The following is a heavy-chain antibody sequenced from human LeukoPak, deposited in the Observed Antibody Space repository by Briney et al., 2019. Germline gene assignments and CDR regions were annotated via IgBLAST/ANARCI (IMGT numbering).Heavy chain of an antibody. J-gene: IGHJ4*02. CDR2: INPSGGST. CDR1: GYTFTSYY. D-gene: IGHD4-23*01. V-gene: IGHV1-46*01. Sequence: ASVKVSCKASGYTFTSYYMHWVRQAPGQGLEWMGIINPSGGSTSYAQKFQGRVTMTRDTSTSTVYMELSSLRSEDTAVYYCARVVRNDYGGNSGSDYWGQGTLVTVSS. CDR3: ARVVRNDYGGNSGSDY.